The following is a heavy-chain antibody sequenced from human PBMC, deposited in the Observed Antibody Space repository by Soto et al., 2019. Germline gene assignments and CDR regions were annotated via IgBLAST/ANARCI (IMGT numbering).Heavy chain of an antibody. V-gene: IGHV4-59*08. CDR2: IHYSGST. Sequence: PSETLSLTCTVSDGSISNYYWSWIRQPPGKGLEWIGYIHYSGSTKYNPSLKSRVTISADTSKNQFSLKLSSVTAADAAVYYCARGHYDFWSGYFATIDYWGQGTLVTVSS. CDR1: DGSISNYY. J-gene: IGHJ4*02. D-gene: IGHD3-3*01. CDR3: ARGHYDFWSGYFATIDY.